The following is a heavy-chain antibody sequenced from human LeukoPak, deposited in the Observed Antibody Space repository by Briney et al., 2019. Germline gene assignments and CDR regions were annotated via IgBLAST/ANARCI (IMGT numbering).Heavy chain of an antibody. D-gene: IGHD1-26*01. CDR2: IYYSGST. CDR3: ARGALSGSYHGNWFDP. V-gene: IGHV4-59*01. Sequence: SETLSLTCTVSGGSISTYYWSWIRQPPGKGLEWIGYIYYSGSTNYNPSLKGRVTISVDTSKNQLSLKLRSVTAADTALYFCARGALSGSYHGNWFDPWGQGTLVTVSS. J-gene: IGHJ5*02. CDR1: GGSISTYY.